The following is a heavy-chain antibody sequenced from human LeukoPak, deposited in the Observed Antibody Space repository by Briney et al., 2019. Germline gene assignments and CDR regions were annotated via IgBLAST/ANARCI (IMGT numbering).Heavy chain of an antibody. J-gene: IGHJ4*02. CDR2: IWYDGSNK. D-gene: IGHD5-18*01. CDR3: ARSLDTAMVIGY. CDR1: GFTFSSYG. V-gene: IGHV3-33*01. Sequence: GRSLRLSCAASGFTFSSYGMHWVRQAPGKGLEWVAVIWYDGSNKYYADSVKGRFTISRDNSKNTLYLQMNSLRAEDTAVYYCARSLDTAMVIGYWGQGTLVTVSS.